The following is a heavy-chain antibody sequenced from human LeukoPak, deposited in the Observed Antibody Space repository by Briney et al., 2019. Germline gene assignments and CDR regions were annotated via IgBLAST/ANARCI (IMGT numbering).Heavy chain of an antibody. Sequence: SETLSLTCTVSGGSISVSSYYWGWIRQPPGKGLEWIGNIFYNGKTYYNPSLKGRVTMSVDTSKNQFSLKLSSVTAADTAVYYCARDDYSNYNWFDPWGQGTLVTVSS. J-gene: IGHJ5*02. CDR3: ARDDYSNYNWFDP. V-gene: IGHV4-39*07. CDR1: GGSISVSSYY. D-gene: IGHD4-11*01. CDR2: IFYNGKT.